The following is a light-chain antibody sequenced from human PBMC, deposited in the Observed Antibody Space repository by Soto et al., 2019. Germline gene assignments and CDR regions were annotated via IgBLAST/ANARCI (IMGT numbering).Light chain of an antibody. J-gene: IGKJ5*01. CDR1: QRISTY. V-gene: IGKV1-39*01. CDR2: GAS. CDR3: QQSYTTSIT. Sequence: DIQITQSPSSLSASVGDRVTITCRASQRISTYLNWYQQKPGKAPKLLIYGASTLQGGVPSRFSGSGSGTDFTLTISSLQPEDFATYYCQQSYTTSITFGQGTRLEI.